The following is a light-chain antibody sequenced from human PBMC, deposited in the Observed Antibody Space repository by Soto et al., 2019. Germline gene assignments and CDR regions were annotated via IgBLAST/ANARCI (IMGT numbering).Light chain of an antibody. V-gene: IGLV1-47*01. Sequence: QSVLTQAPSASGTPGQRVTISCSGGSSNIGNSYVYWFQQLPGTAPKLLIYMNNQRPSGVPDRFSGSKSGTSASLAIGGLRSEDEADYYCAAWDDILIAWVFGGGTKLTVL. CDR2: MNN. J-gene: IGLJ3*02. CDR1: SSNIGNSY. CDR3: AAWDDILIAWV.